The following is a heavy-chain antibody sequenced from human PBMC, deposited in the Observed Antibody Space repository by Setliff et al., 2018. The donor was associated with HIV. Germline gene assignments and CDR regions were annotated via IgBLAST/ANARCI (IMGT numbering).Heavy chain of an antibody. CDR1: GVTFSSYA. J-gene: IGHJ4*02. CDR2: IIPILDIA. CDR3: ATAKEHWLTEGGFDF. V-gene: IGHV1-69*10. D-gene: IGHD6-19*01. Sequence: GASVKVSCKASGVTFSSYAIAWVRQAPGQGLEWVGGIIPILDIANYAQRFQDRVTITADKSTSTAYMELTTLRSEDTAVYYCATAKEHWLTEGGFDFWGQGTLVTVSS.